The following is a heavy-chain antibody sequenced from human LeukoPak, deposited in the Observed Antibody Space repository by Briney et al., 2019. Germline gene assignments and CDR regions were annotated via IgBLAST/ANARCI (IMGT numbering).Heavy chain of an antibody. D-gene: IGHD5-18*01. CDR1: GFTFSSYG. CDR2: IRYDGSNK. CDR3: AKDRGRGYSYGYADY. V-gene: IGHV3-30*02. Sequence: GGSLRLSCAASGFTFSSYGMHWVHQAPGKGLEWVAFIRYDGSNKYYADSVKGRFTISRDNSKNTLYLQMNSLRAEDTAVYYCAKDRGRGYSYGYADYWGREPWSPSPQ. J-gene: IGHJ4*02.